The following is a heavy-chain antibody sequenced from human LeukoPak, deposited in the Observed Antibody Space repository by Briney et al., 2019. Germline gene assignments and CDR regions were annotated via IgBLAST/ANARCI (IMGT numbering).Heavy chain of an antibody. Sequence: PSETLSLTCSVSGASMTSHSYTWIRQPPGKGLEWIAYINYSGTTTYNPPLNSRATISVDTSKNKFSLRLTSVTAADTAVYYWARLLGTTVPGTTIPYHYMEVWGKGTTVTVSS. CDR1: GASMTSHS. J-gene: IGHJ6*03. V-gene: IGHV4-59*11. CDR3: ARLLGTTVPGTTIPYHYMEV. CDR2: INYSGTT. D-gene: IGHD1/OR15-1a*01.